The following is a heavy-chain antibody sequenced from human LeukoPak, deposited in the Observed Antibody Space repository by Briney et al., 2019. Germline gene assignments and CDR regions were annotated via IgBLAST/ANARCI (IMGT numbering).Heavy chain of an antibody. Sequence: ASVKVSCKASGYTFTSYGISWVRQAPGQGLEWMGWISAYNGNTNYAQKLQGRVTMTTDTSTSTAHMELRSLRSDDTAVYYCARGGGGIAAAGLDAFDIWGQGTMVTVSS. D-gene: IGHD6-13*01. CDR2: ISAYNGNT. J-gene: IGHJ3*02. V-gene: IGHV1-18*01. CDR1: GYTFTSYG. CDR3: ARGGGGIAAAGLDAFDI.